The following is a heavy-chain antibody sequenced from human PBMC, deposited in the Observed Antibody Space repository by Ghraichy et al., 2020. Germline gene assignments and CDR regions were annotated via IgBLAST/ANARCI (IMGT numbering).Heavy chain of an antibody. CDR2: ISGSGGST. CDR3: AKVVRYNWNGLVDY. V-gene: IGHV3-23*01. D-gene: IGHD1-20*01. J-gene: IGHJ4*02. Sequence: GGSLRLSCAASGFTFSRYAMSWVRQAPGKGLEWVSAISGSGGSTYYADSVKGRFTISRDNSKNTLYLQMNSLRAEDTAVYYCAKVVRYNWNGLVDYWGQGTRVTVFS. CDR1: GFTFSRYA.